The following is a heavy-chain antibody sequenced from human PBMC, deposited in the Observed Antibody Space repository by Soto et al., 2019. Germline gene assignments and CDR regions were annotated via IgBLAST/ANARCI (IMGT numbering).Heavy chain of an antibody. CDR2: IYYSGST. J-gene: IGHJ3*02. CDR1: GGSINSYY. CDR3: ARVPWQWLGGYAFDI. D-gene: IGHD6-19*01. V-gene: IGHV4-59*01. Sequence: QVQLQESGPGLVKPSETLSLTCTVSGGSINSYYWSWIRQPPGKGLEWLGYIYYSGSTNYNPSLKCRATISVDTSKNQVPLKLSSVTAADTAVYCCARVPWQWLGGYAFDIWGQGTMVTVSS.